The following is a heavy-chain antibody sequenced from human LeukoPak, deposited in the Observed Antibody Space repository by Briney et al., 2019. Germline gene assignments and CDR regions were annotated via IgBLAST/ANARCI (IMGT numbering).Heavy chain of an antibody. J-gene: IGHJ4*02. CDR1: GCSFSSSSYY. CDR2: VSYSGST. Sequence: YPSETLTLTCPVSGCSFSSSSYYWGWIRQPPGKGLEWIGRVSYSGSTYYNPSLNSRVTISVDSSKNQFSLTVSSVTAADTAVYYCAGYVVYGSGKHYFYDWGQRSMVTVSS. V-gene: IGHV4-39*01. CDR3: AGYVVYGSGKHYFYD. D-gene: IGHD3-10*01.